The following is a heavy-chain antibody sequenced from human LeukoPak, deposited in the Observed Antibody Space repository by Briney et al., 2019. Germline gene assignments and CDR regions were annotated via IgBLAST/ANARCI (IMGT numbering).Heavy chain of an antibody. J-gene: IGHJ5*02. D-gene: IGHD3-10*01. Sequence: GGSLRLSCAASGFTLSDYHMNWVRQAPGKRLEWLSSITTISHYIYYAGAVRGRFTISRDNAKNSLYLQMNSLGGEDTAVYYCARSGGPGTYHQLRYNWFDPWGQGTLVTVSS. CDR2: ITTISHYI. CDR1: GFTLSDYH. V-gene: IGHV3-21*01. CDR3: ARSGGPGTYHQLRYNWFDP.